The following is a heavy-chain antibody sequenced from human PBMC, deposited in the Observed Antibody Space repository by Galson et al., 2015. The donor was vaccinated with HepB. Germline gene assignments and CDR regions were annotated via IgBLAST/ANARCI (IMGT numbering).Heavy chain of an antibody. J-gene: IGHJ4*02. CDR2: ITSDTRTI. CDR3: VKDQKPDGRDDLDY. V-gene: IGHV3-48*01. D-gene: IGHD1-1*01. CDR1: GFTFNIYS. Sequence: SLRLSCAASGFTFNIYSMNWVRQAPGKGLEWVSYITSDTRTINYADSVKGRFTIFRDNARNTLYLEMTSLRAEDTAVYYCVKDQKPDGRDDLDYWGQGTLVTVSS.